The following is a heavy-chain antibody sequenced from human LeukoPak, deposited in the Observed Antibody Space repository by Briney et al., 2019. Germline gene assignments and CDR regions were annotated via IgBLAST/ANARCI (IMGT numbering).Heavy chain of an antibody. CDR2: INPNSGNT. Sequence: ASVKVSCKACGYTFTSYDKNWVRQATGKGREWGGWINPNSGNTGYAQKFQGRVTMTRNTSISTAYMELSSLRSEDTAVYYCASAWHLGIVVVMLDYWGQGTLVTVSS. CDR3: ASAWHLGIVVVMLDY. J-gene: IGHJ4*02. D-gene: IGHD3-22*01. V-gene: IGHV1-8*01. CDR1: GYTFTSYD.